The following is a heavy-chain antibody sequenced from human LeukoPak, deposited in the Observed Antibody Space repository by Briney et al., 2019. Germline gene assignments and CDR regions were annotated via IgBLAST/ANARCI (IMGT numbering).Heavy chain of an antibody. V-gene: IGHV4-59*01. CDR2: IYYSGST. J-gene: IGHJ4*02. D-gene: IGHD6-19*01. CDR3: ARGGGIAVAGLCY. CDR1: GGSISSYY. Sequence: SETLSLTCTVSGGSISSYYWSWIRQPPGKGLEWIGYIYYSGSTNYNPSLKSRVTISVDTSKNQFSLKLSSVTAADTAVYYCARGGGIAVAGLCYWGQGTLVTVSS.